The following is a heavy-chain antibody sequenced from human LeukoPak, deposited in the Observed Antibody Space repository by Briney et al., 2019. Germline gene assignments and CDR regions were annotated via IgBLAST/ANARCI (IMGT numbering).Heavy chain of an antibody. CDR3: ARAPPKGAARGSYYFDY. V-gene: IGHV1-18*01. Sequence: GASVKVSCKASGYTFTSYGISWVRQAPGQGLEWMGWISAYNGNTSYAQKLQGRVTMTTDTSTSTAYMELRSLRSDDTAVYYCARAPPKGAARGSYYFDYWGQGTLVTVSS. CDR1: GYTFTSYG. CDR2: ISAYNGNT. D-gene: IGHD1-26*01. J-gene: IGHJ4*02.